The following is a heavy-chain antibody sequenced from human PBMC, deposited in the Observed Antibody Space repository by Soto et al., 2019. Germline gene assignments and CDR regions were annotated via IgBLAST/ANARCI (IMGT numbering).Heavy chain of an antibody. CDR1: GYTFTSYY. J-gene: IGHJ3*02. CDR2: VNPTGGRT. CDR3: GRSQTFYDSGMRASDI. V-gene: IGHV1-46*03. Sequence: ASVKVSCKASGYTFTSYYIHWVRQAPGQGLEWMGVVNPTGGRTVFAQKFQGRVTMTRNTFTSTVHMELSSLRSDDTAVYYCGRSQTFYDSGMRASDIWGQGTLVTVSS. D-gene: IGHD3-10*01.